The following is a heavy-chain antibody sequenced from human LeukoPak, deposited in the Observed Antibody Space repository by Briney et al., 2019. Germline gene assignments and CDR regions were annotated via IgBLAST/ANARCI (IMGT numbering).Heavy chain of an antibody. V-gene: IGHV3-23*01. Sequence: QPGGSLRLSCAASGFTFSSYGMSWVRQAPGKGLEWVSAIGGSGGSTYYADSVKGRFTISRDNSKNTLYLQMNSLRAEDTAVYYCANSQPYSRPFPFDYWGQGTLVTVSS. CDR3: ANSQPYSRPFPFDY. J-gene: IGHJ4*02. CDR2: IGGSGGST. D-gene: IGHD3-22*01. CDR1: GFTFSSYG.